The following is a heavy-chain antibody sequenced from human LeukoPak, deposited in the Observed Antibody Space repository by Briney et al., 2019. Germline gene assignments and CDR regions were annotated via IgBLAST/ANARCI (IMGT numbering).Heavy chain of an antibody. CDR1: GGTFSSYA. Sequence: SVKVSCKASGGTFSSYAISWVRQAPGQGLEWMGRIIPILGIANYAQKFQGRVTITADKSTSTAYMELSSLRSEDTAVYYCASRYCSSTSSYLNWFDPWGQGTLVTVSS. CDR2: IIPILGIA. J-gene: IGHJ5*02. V-gene: IGHV1-69*04. D-gene: IGHD2-2*01. CDR3: ASRYCSSTSSYLNWFDP.